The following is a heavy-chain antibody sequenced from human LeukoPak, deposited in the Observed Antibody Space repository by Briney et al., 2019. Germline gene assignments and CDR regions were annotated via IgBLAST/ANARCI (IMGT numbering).Heavy chain of an antibody. D-gene: IGHD1-1*01. J-gene: IGHJ4*02. CDR1: GYTFTGYY. Sequence: ASVKVSCKASGYTFTGYYMHWVRQAPGQGLEWMGWINPDTGATDIAQKFQGRVTMTTDTSTSTAYMELRSLRSDDTAVYYCARRQGTTLNFDYWGQGTLVTVSS. CDR2: INPDTGAT. CDR3: ARRQGTTLNFDY. V-gene: IGHV1-2*02.